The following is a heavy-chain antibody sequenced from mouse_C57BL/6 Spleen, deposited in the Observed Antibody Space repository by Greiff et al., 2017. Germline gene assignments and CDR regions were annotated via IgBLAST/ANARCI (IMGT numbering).Heavy chain of an antibody. J-gene: IGHJ4*01. CDR2: INPNNGGT. V-gene: IGHV1-22*01. Sequence: EVQRVESGPELVKPGASVKMSCKASGYTFTDYNMHWVKQSHGKSLEWIGYINPNNGGTSYNQKFKGKATLTVNKSSSTAYMELRSLTSEDSAVYCCARLGYYCAMDYWGQGTSVTVSS. D-gene: IGHD2-2*01. CDR1: GYTFTDYN. CDR3: ARLGYYCAMDY.